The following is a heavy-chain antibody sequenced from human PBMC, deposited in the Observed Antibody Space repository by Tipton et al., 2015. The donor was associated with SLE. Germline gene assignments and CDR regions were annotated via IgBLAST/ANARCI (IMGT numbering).Heavy chain of an antibody. Sequence: TLSLTCTVSGGSVSSGSYYWSWIRQPPGKGLEWIGEINHSGSTYYNPSLKSRVAISVDTSKNQFSLKLSSVTAADTAVYYCARGEGATQGYWGQGTLVTVSS. CDR2: INHSGST. V-gene: IGHV4-39*07. CDR1: GGSVSSGSYY. D-gene: IGHD1-26*01. J-gene: IGHJ4*02. CDR3: ARGEGATQGY.